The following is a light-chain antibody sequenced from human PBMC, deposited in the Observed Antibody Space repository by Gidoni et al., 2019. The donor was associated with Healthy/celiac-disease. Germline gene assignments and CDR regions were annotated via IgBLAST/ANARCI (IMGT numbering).Light chain of an antibody. Sequence: EIVMTQSPATLSVSTGERATLSCRASQSISSNLAWYQQNPGQAPRLLIYGASTRATGIPARFSGSVSGTEFTLTISSLQSEDFAVYYCQQYNNWPLTFXGXTKVEIK. CDR1: QSISSN. J-gene: IGKJ4*01. V-gene: IGKV3-15*01. CDR3: QQYNNWPLT. CDR2: GAS.